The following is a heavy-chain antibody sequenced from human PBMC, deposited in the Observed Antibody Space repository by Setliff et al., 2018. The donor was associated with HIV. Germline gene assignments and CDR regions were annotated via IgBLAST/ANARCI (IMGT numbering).Heavy chain of an antibody. V-gene: IGHV4-39*01. Sequence: SETLSLTCSVSGGSIRSGSYYWDWIRQPPGKGLEWIGSIDYSGNTHYNPSLKSRVTISVDTSKNQISLKLSSVTAADTAVYYCASLDGSESPYIYYYYMDVWGEGTAVTVSS. J-gene: IGHJ6*03. CDR2: IDYSGNT. CDR1: GGSIRSGSYY. D-gene: IGHD3-10*01. CDR3: ASLDGSESPYIYYYYMDV.